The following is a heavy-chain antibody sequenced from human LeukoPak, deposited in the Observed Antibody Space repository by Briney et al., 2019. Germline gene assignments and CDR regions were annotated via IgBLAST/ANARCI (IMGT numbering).Heavy chain of an antibody. Sequence: PGGSLRLSCEASGFTFSSHWMRWARQAPGKGLEWVADISKDGSERNYVDSVKGRFSISRDNAKNSLYLQMNSLRAEDTAVYYCAKGIWLTMISHLFDYWGQGTLVTVSS. CDR1: GFTFSSHW. V-gene: IGHV3-7*03. CDR3: AKGIWLTMISHLFDY. CDR2: ISKDGSER. D-gene: IGHD3-22*01. J-gene: IGHJ4*02.